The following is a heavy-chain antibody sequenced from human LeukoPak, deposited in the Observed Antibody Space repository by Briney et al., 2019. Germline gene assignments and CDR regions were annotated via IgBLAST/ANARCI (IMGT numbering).Heavy chain of an antibody. J-gene: IGHJ5*02. CDR3: AKGGGTNSNNWFDP. V-gene: IGHV3-23*01. CDR2: ISGSGGST. CDR1: GFTFSSYA. D-gene: IGHD2-2*01. Sequence: GGSLRLSCAASGFTFSSYAMTWVRQAPGKGLEWVSGISGSGGSTYYADSVKGRLTMSRDNSKNTLYLQMNSLRAEDTAVYYCAKGGGTNSNNWFDPWGQGTLVTVSS.